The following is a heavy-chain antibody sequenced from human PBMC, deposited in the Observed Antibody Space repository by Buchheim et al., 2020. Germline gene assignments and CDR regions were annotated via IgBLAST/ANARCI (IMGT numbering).Heavy chain of an antibody. V-gene: IGHV4-31*03. CDR1: GGSISSGGYY. CDR2: IYYSGST. D-gene: IGHD3-3*01. J-gene: IGHJ2*01. CDR3: ARETGFGFWSGYYRVRYRYFDL. Sequence: QVQLQESGPGLVKPSQTLSLTCTVSGGSISSGGYYWSWIRQHPGKGLEWIGYIYYSGSTYYNPSLKSRVTISVDTSKNQFSLKLSSVTAADTAVYYCARETGFGFWSGYYRVRYRYFDLWGRGTL.